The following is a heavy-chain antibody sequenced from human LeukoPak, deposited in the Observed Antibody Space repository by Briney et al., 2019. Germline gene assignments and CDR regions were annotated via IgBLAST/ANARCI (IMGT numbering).Heavy chain of an antibody. Sequence: GGSLRLSCAASGFTFDDYAMHWVRQAPGKGLEWVSGISWNSGSIGYADSVKGRFTISRDNAKNSLYLQMNSLRAEDTALYYCAKDGLPGTSLGDWGQGTLVTVSS. CDR2: ISWNSGSI. CDR1: GFTFDDYA. CDR3: AKDGLPGTSLGD. V-gene: IGHV3-9*01. J-gene: IGHJ4*02. D-gene: IGHD1-7*01.